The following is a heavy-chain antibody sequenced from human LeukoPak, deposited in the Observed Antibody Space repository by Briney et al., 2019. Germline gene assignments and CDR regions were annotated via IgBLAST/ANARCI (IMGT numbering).Heavy chain of an antibody. Sequence: PGESLRLSCTASGSTFSTYPMTWVRQAPGQGLEWASAISGNSVTIYYADSVKGQFTISRDNSKNTLYLQMYSLRAEDTAVYYCAKILSGTYSFDLWGQGTLVTVSS. CDR1: GSTFSTYP. CDR2: ISGNSVTI. CDR3: AKILSGTYSFDL. J-gene: IGHJ4*02. D-gene: IGHD1-26*01. V-gene: IGHV3-23*01.